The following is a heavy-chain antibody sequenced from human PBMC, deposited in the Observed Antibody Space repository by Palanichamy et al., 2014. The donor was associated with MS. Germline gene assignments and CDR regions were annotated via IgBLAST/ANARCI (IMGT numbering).Heavy chain of an antibody. CDR2: IYHSGDT. D-gene: IGHD1-26*01. CDR3: ARIVWSFADY. CDR1: GGSISGTAYY. V-gene: IGHV4-39*01. J-gene: IGHJ4*02. Sequence: QLQLQESGPGLVKPSETLSLTCTVSGGSISGTAYYWAWIRQPPGKGLEWIGDIYHSGDTNYSPSLQSRGTISVDTSKSQFSLKLASVTAADTAVYFCARIVWSFADYWGQGALVTVSS.